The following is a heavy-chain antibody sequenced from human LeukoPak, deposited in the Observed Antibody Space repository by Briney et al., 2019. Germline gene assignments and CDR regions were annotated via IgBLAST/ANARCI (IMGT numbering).Heavy chain of an antibody. CDR1: GFTFSSYW. V-gene: IGHV3-30*18. CDR2: ISYDGSNK. CDR3: AKDLSRNTAMVTGY. D-gene: IGHD5-18*01. J-gene: IGHJ4*02. Sequence: GGSLRLSCAASGFTFSSYWMSWVRQAPGKGLEWVAVISYDGSNKYYADSVKGRFTISRDNSKNTLYLQMNSLRAEDTAVYYCAKDLSRNTAMVTGYWGQGTLVTVSS.